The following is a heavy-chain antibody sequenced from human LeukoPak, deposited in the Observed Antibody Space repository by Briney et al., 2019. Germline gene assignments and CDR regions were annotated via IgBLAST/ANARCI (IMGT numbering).Heavy chain of an antibody. CDR3: ARAVSSGWYDFDY. V-gene: IGHV3-23*01. CDR1: GFTFSSYA. CDR2: ISGSGGST. J-gene: IGHJ4*02. D-gene: IGHD6-19*01. Sequence: GASLRLSCAASGFTFSSYAMSWVRQAPGKGLEWVSAISGSGGSTYYADSVKGRFTISRDNSKNTLYLQMNSLRAEDTAVYYCARAVSSGWYDFDYWGQGTLVTVSS.